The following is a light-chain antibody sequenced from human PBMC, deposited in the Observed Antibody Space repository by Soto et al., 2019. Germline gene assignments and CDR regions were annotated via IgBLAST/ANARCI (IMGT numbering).Light chain of an antibody. Sequence: EIVLTQSPATVSLSPGERATLSCWASQNVSRYLAWYQQKPGQAPRLLISDASKRAPGIPARFSGSGSGTNFTLNISSLEPEDFAVYYCQQRYNWPPITFGQGTRLEIK. J-gene: IGKJ5*01. CDR2: DAS. CDR1: QNVSRY. V-gene: IGKV3-11*01. CDR3: QQRYNWPPIT.